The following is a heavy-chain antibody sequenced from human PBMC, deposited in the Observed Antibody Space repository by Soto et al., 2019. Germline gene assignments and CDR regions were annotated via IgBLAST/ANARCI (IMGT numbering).Heavy chain of an antibody. D-gene: IGHD1-26*01. Sequence: ASVKVSCKASGYTFTSYDINWVRQATGQGLEWMGWMNPNSGNTAYAQKFQGRVTMTRNTSISTAYMELSSLRSEDTAVYYCAREREGSGFDSWGQGTLVIVSS. CDR3: AREREGSGFDS. CDR1: GYTFTSYD. V-gene: IGHV1-8*01. CDR2: MNPNSGNT. J-gene: IGHJ5*01.